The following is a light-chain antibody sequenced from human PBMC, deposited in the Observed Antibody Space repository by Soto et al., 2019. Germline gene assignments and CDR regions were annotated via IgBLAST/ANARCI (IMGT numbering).Light chain of an antibody. J-gene: IGKJ1*01. Sequence: IVMTQSPATLSVSPGERVTLSCRASHSVSSAVAWYQQKPGQAPRLLIYRASTRATGLPARFSGRGSGTAFTLTISSLQSEDFPFYYCQQYATWPWTFGQGTKVDMK. V-gene: IGKV3-15*01. CDR1: HSVSSA. CDR3: QQYATWPWT. CDR2: RAS.